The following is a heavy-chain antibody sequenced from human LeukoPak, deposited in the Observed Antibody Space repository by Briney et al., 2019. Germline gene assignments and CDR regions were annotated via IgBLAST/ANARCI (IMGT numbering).Heavy chain of an antibody. J-gene: IGHJ4*02. D-gene: IGHD3-22*01. Sequence: ASVKVSCKASGYTFTSYGISWVRQAPGQGLEWMGWISAYNGNTNYAQKLQGRVTMTEDTSTDTAYMELSSLRSEDTAVYYCATESYSDSSAHRGEFDYWGQGTLVTVSS. CDR3: ATESYSDSSAHRGEFDY. CDR2: ISAYNGNT. CDR1: GYTFTSYG. V-gene: IGHV1-18*01.